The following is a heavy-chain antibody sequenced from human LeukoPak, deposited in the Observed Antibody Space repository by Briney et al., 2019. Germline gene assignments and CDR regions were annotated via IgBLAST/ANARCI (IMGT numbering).Heavy chain of an antibody. J-gene: IGHJ4*02. Sequence: SVKVSCEASGGTFSSYAISWVRQAPGQGLEWMGRIIPIFGTANYAQKFQGRVTITTDESTSTAYMELSSLRSEDTAVYYCARDAVDYYDSSGFDYWGQGTLVTVSS. V-gene: IGHV1-69*05. CDR1: GGTFSSYA. CDR2: IIPIFGTA. CDR3: ARDAVDYYDSSGFDY. D-gene: IGHD3-22*01.